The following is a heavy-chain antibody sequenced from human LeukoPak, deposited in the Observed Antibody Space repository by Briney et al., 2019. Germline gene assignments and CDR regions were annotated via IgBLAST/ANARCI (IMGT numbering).Heavy chain of an antibody. J-gene: IGHJ6*02. Sequence: GASVKVSCEASGYTFTGYYMHWVRQAPGQGLEWMGWINPNSGGTHYAQKFQDRVTMTRDTSISTAYMELSRLTSDDTAVYYCARHKGALDVWGQGATVTVSS. V-gene: IGHV1-2*02. CDR2: INPNSGGT. CDR3: ARHKGALDV. CDR1: GYTFTGYY.